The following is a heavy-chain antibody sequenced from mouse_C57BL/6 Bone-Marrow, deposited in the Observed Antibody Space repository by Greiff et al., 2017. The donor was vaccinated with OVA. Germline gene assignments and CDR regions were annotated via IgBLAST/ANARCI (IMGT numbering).Heavy chain of an antibody. CDR3: ARTGYDYDTAY. D-gene: IGHD2-4*01. CDR2: IHPNSGST. V-gene: IGHV1-64*01. J-gene: IGHJ3*01. CDR1: GYTFTSYW. Sequence: VQLQQPGAELVKPGASVKLSCKASGYTFTSYWMHWVKQRPGQGLEWIGMIHPNSGSTNYNEKFKSKATLTVDKSSSTAYMQLSSLTSEDSAVYYCARTGYDYDTAYWGQGTLVTVSA.